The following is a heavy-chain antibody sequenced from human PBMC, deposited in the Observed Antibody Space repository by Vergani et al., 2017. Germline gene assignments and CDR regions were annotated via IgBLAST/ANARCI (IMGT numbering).Heavy chain of an antibody. CDR2: ISGSGGST. D-gene: IGHD6-19*01. CDR3: AKPLAVAGPITYYFDY. CDR1: GFTFSSYA. V-gene: IGHV3-23*01. Sequence: EVQLLESGGGLVQPGGSLRLSCAASGFTFSSYAMSWVRQAPGKGLEWVSAISGSGGSTYYADSVKGRFTISRDTSKNTLYLQMNSLRAEDTAVYYCAKPLAVAGPITYYFDYWGQGTLVTVSS. J-gene: IGHJ4*02.